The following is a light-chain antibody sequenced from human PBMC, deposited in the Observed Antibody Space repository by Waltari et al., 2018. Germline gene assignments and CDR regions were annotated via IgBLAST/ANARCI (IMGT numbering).Light chain of an antibody. V-gene: IGKV2-24*01. Sequence: DLVMTQTPLSSLVSLGQPASIPCRSSQSLVDTDGNTYLSWLHQRPGQPPRLLIYKVSNRVSGVPDRCSGSGAGTDFTLKISRVEAEDVGIYYCAQATHFPRTFGQGTKVEI. CDR2: KVS. CDR3: AQATHFPRT. CDR1: QSLVDTDGNTY. J-gene: IGKJ1*01.